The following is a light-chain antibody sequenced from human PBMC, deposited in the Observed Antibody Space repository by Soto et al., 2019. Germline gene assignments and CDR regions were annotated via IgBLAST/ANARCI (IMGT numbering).Light chain of an antibody. CDR3: YSYAGSYFYYV. Sequence: QSVLTQPASVSGSPGQSIAISCTGTSSDVGNYNLVSWYQQHPGKAPRLMIFEVNKRPSGVSDRFSGSKSGNTASLTISGLQADDEADYYCYSYAGSYFYYVFRAGTKVTDL. V-gene: IGLV2-23*02. CDR2: EVN. J-gene: IGLJ1*01. CDR1: SSDVGNYNL.